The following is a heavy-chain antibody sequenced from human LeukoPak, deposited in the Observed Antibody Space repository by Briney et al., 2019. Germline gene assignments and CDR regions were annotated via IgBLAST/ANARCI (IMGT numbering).Heavy chain of an antibody. CDR2: ISYDGNNK. J-gene: IGHJ4*02. Sequence: GGSLRLSCAASGFTFSSYAMHWVRQAPGKGLEWVAIISYDGNNKYYADSVKGRFTISRDNAKNSLYLQMNSLRAEDTALYYCAKGSLGGYSYGYFDYWGQGTLVTVSS. V-gene: IGHV3-30*04. CDR3: AKGSLGGYSYGYFDY. D-gene: IGHD5-18*01. CDR1: GFTFSSYA.